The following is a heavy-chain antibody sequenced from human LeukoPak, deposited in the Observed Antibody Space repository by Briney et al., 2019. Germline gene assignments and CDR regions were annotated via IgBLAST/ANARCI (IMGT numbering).Heavy chain of an antibody. CDR3: TTKGCSGTSCAPFDY. D-gene: IGHD2-2*01. Sequence: GGSLRLSCAAFGFTFSNAWMSWGRQAPGKGLEWVGRIKSKTDGGTTDYAAPVKGRFTISRDDSKNTLYLQMNSLKTEDTAVYYCTTKGCSGTSCAPFDYWGQGTLVTVSS. J-gene: IGHJ4*02. V-gene: IGHV3-15*01. CDR2: IKSKTDGGTT. CDR1: GFTFSNAW.